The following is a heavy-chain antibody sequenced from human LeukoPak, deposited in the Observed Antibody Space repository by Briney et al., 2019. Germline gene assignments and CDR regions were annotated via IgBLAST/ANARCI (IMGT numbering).Heavy chain of an antibody. CDR3: VRQSLGV. CDR1: GYTFTAYS. Sequence: APVKVSCKASGYTFTAYSIHWVRQAPGQGLEWMAWINPNSGATNYAQKFQGRVTMTRDTSISTAYMELSRLRSDDTAVYYCVRQSLGVWGQGTLVTVSS. V-gene: IGHV1-2*02. D-gene: IGHD3-16*01. CDR2: INPNSGAT. J-gene: IGHJ4*02.